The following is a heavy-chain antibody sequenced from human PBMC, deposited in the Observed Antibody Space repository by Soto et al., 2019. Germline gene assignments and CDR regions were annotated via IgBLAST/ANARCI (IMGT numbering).Heavy chain of an antibody. D-gene: IGHD2-15*01. CDR2: ISAYNGNT. Sequence: QVPLVQSGAEVKKPGASVKVSCKASGYTFTSYGISWVRQAPGQGLEWMGWISAYNGNTNYAQKLQGRVTMTTDTSTSPAYMELRSLRSDDTAVYYCAREWADIVVVVAAEYYFDYWGQGTLVTVSS. V-gene: IGHV1-18*01. CDR3: AREWADIVVVVAAEYYFDY. J-gene: IGHJ4*02. CDR1: GYTFTSYG.